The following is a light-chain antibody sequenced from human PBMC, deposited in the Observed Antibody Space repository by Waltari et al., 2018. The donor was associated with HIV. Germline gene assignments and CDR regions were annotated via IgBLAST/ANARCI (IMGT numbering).Light chain of an antibody. Sequence: SSELKQPPSVSVSPGQTATITCSGDALATQYAFWYQQKAGHAPVMVIFKDTEMPSGIPDRISGSSSGKTVTLTISEVQAEDEADYYCQSADSSGTYVFGSGTKVTVL. CDR1: ALATQY. CDR3: QSADSSGTYV. J-gene: IGLJ1*01. CDR2: KDT. V-gene: IGLV3-25*03.